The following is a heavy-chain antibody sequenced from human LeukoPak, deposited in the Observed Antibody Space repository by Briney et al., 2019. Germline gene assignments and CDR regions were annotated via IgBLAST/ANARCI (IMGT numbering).Heavy chain of an antibody. CDR1: GGSISSYY. Sequence: PSETLSLTCTVSGGSISSYYWSWIRQPPGKGLEWIGYIYYSGSTNYNPSLKSRVTISVDTSKNQFSLKLSSVTAADTAVYYCASQDYYDSSGYPYWGQGTLVTVSS. D-gene: IGHD3-22*01. V-gene: IGHV4-59*08. CDR2: IYYSGST. CDR3: ASQDYYDSSGYPY. J-gene: IGHJ4*02.